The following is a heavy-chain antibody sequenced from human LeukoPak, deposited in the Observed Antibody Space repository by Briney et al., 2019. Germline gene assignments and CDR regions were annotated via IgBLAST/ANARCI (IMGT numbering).Heavy chain of an antibody. Sequence: ASVTVSCKASGYTFTSYDINWVRQATGQGLEWMGIINPSGDNTWYAQKFQGRVTMTRDMATGTDYMEVSSLRSEDTAVYYCARWGGHCTSGLCYYFDCWGQGTLVTVSS. CDR3: ARWGGHCTSGLCYYFDC. CDR2: INPSGDNT. V-gene: IGHV1-46*01. J-gene: IGHJ4*02. CDR1: GYTFTSYD. D-gene: IGHD2-8*01.